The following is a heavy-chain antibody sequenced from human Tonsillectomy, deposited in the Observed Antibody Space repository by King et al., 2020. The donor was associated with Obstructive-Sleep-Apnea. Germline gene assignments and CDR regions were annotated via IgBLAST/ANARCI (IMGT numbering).Heavy chain of an antibody. J-gene: IGHJ4*02. D-gene: IGHD1-26*01. CDR3: ARGGQQVGPYTRYFDY. CDR1: GFTFSSYA. CDR2: ISSDGSYK. Sequence: VQLVESGGGVVQPGRSLRLSCAASGFTFSSYAMHWVRQAPGKGLEWVAVISSDGSYKDYADSVKGRFTISRDNSKNTLYLQMNSLRVEDTAVYYCARGGQQVGPYTRYFDYWGQGTLVTVSS. V-gene: IGHV3-30*04.